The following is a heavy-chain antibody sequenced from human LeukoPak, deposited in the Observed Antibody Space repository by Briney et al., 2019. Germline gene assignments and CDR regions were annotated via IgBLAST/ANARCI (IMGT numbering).Heavy chain of an antibody. CDR3: ARDYCSSTSCYWRSFDY. J-gene: IGHJ4*02. Sequence: ASVKVSCKASGYTFTSYAMHWVRQAPGQRLEWMEWINAGNGNTKYSQKFQGRVTITRDTSASTAYMELSSLRSEDTAVYYCARDYCSSTSCYWRSFDYWGQGTLVTVSS. CDR1: GYTFTSYA. V-gene: IGHV1-3*01. CDR2: INAGNGNT. D-gene: IGHD2-2*01.